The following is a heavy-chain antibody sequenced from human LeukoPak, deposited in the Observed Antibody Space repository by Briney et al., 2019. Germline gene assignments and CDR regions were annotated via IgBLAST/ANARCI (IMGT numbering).Heavy chain of an antibody. CDR1: GFTFSNYA. D-gene: IGHD3-22*01. CDR2: ITATGGST. Sequence: PGGSLRLSCAVSGFTFSNYAMSWVRQAPGKGLECVSAITATGGSTNYADSVKGRFTISRDNSKNTLSLQMDSLRPEDTAVYFCARGTHYYDTSGYYPIDYWGQGTLVTVSS. J-gene: IGHJ4*02. V-gene: IGHV3-23*01. CDR3: ARGTHYYDTSGYYPIDY.